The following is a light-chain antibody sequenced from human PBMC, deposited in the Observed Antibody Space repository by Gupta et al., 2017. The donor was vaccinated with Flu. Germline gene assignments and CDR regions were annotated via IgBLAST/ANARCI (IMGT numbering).Light chain of an antibody. CDR2: DAS. CDR1: QSISGL. CDR3: QQRANWPLT. V-gene: IGKV3-11*01. Sequence: PATLSLSPGERATLSCRASQSISGLLAWYQQKPGQAPRLLIYDASNRARGIPARFSGSGSGTDFTLTISSLEPDDFAVYYCQQRANWPLTFGGGTKVEI. J-gene: IGKJ4*01.